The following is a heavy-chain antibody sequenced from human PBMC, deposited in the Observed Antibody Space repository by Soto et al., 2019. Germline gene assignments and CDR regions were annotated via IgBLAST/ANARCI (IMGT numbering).Heavy chain of an antibody. CDR1: GFPVSSNY. D-gene: IGHD3-22*01. J-gene: IGHJ1*01. CDR3: ARDRVESGYPEYFQH. V-gene: IGHV3-53*01. Sequence: GGSLRLSCSASGFPVSSNYMSWVRPAPGKGLEWVSVIYSGGSTYYADSVKGRFTISRDNSKNTLYLQMNSLRAEDTAVYYCARDRVESGYPEYFQHWGQGTLVTVSS. CDR2: IYSGGST.